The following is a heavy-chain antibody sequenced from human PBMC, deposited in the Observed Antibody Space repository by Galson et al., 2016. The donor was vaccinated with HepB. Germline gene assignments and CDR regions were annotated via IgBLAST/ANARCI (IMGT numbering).Heavy chain of an antibody. CDR2: IYYSGTI. CDR3: AFSTRDDTFVN. J-gene: IGHJ3*01. CDR1: SASINDYY. Sequence: ETLSLTCDVSSASINDYYWSWVRLAPGRGLEWIGYIYYSGTINCNPSLESRVTLSIHTSKTQFSLNLKSVTAADTAVYYCAFSTRDDTFVNWGQGTMVTVAS. D-gene: IGHD3-22*01. V-gene: IGHV4-59*01.